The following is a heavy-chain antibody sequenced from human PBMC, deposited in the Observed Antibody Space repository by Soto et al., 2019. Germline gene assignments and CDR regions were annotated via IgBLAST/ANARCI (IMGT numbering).Heavy chain of an antibody. CDR1: GGTFSSYA. V-gene: IGHV1-69*13. Sequence: SVKVSCKASGGTFSSYAISWVRQAPGQGLEWMGGIIPIFGTANYAQKFQGRVTITADESTSTAYMELSSLRSEDTAVYYCAREKRRYSSSSRIDYGMDVWGQGTTLTV. CDR2: IIPIFGTA. D-gene: IGHD6-6*01. CDR3: AREKRRYSSSSRIDYGMDV. J-gene: IGHJ6*02.